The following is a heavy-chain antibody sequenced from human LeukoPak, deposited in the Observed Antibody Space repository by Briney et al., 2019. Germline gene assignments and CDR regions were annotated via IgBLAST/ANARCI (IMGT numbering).Heavy chain of an antibody. J-gene: IGHJ4*02. CDR1: GFTFSSYA. Sequence: PGGSLRLSCAASGFTFSSYAMSWVRQAPGKGLEWVSAISGSGGSTYYADSVKGRFTISRDNSKNTLYLQMNSLRAEDTAVYYCAKDSVPVRGVIMGSFGYWGQGTLVTVSS. CDR3: AKDSVPVRGVIMGSFGY. CDR2: ISGSGGST. D-gene: IGHD3-10*01. V-gene: IGHV3-23*01.